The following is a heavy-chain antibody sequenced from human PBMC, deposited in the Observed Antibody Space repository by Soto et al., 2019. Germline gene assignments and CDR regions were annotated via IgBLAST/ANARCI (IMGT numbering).Heavy chain of an antibody. Sequence: SVKVSCKASGGTFSSYAISWVRQAPGQGLEWMGGIIPIFGTANYAQKFQGSVTITADESTSTAYMELSSLRSEDTAVYYCARDNGYSSGWYYHFDYWGQGTLVTVSS. CDR3: ARDNGYSSGWYYHFDY. D-gene: IGHD6-19*01. J-gene: IGHJ4*02. CDR2: IIPIFGTA. CDR1: GGTFSSYA. V-gene: IGHV1-69*13.